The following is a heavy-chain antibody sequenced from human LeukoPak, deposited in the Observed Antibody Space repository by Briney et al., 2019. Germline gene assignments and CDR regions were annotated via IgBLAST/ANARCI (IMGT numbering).Heavy chain of an antibody. D-gene: IGHD3-10*01. CDR1: GLTFASYA. CDR3: ARGRDSGSFIIDY. Sequence: GGSLRLSCAGSGLTFASYAVHWVRQAPGKRLEWVAFISSDGTTEHYRGSVKGRFTLSRDNSKNTVSLQMSSLGTEDTAVYSCARGRDSGSFIIDYWGQGTLVTVSS. J-gene: IGHJ4*02. V-gene: IGHV3-30-3*01. CDR2: ISSDGTTE.